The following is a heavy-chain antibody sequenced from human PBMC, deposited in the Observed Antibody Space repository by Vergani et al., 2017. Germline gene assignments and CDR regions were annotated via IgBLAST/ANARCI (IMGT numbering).Heavy chain of an antibody. J-gene: IGHJ4*02. V-gene: IGHV3-30-3*01. Sequence: QVQLVESGGGVVQPGRSLRLSCAASGFTFGDHGIHWVRRAPGKGLEWVALISYDGTNKYYTNSVRGRFTISRDNSKNTLYLQMNSLRAEDTAVYYCGGGDYPGRYFDCWGQGTLVTVSS. D-gene: IGHD4-17*01. CDR1: GFTFGDHG. CDR2: ISYDGTNK. CDR3: GGGDYPGRYFDC.